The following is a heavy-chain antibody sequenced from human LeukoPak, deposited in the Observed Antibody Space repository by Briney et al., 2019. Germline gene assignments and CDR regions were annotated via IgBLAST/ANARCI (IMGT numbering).Heavy chain of an antibody. CDR1: GFIFSNYY. Sequence: GGSLRLSCAASGFIFSNYYMSWVRQAPGKGLEWVATIKQDGSDQYYVDSLEGRFTISRDNANNSLYLQMNILRVEDTAVYYCARGAWRQFDNWGQGTLVTVSS. V-gene: IGHV3-7*05. CDR3: ARGAWRQFDN. D-gene: IGHD5-24*01. CDR2: IKQDGSDQ. J-gene: IGHJ4*02.